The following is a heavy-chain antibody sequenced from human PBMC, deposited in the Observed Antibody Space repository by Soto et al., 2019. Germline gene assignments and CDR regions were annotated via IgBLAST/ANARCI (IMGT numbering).Heavy chain of an antibody. J-gene: IGHJ4*02. CDR3: ASESYGGEFDY. CDR2: ISAYNGNT. V-gene: IGHV1-18*01. CDR1: GYTFTSYG. D-gene: IGHD4-17*01. Sequence: ASVKVSCKASGYTFTSYGISWVRQAPGQGLEWMGWISAYNGNTNYSQKLQGRVTMTTDTSTSTAYMELSSLRSDDTAVYYCASESYGGEFDYWGQGTLVTVSS.